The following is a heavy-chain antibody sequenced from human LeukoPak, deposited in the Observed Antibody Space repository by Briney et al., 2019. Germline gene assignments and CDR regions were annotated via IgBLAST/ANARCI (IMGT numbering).Heavy chain of an antibody. D-gene: IGHD5-24*01. CDR3: ARDSWDGEMATILGY. V-gene: IGHV1-2*02. J-gene: IGHJ4*02. CDR2: INPNSGGT. Sequence: ASVKVSCKASGYTFTGYYMHWVRQAPGQGLEWMGWINPNSGGTNYAQKFQGGVTMTRDTSISTAYMELSRLRSDDTAVYYCARDSWDGEMATILGYWGQGTLVTVSS. CDR1: GYTFTGYY.